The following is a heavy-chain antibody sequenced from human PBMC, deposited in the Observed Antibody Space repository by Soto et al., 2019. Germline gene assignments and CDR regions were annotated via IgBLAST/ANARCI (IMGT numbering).Heavy chain of an antibody. D-gene: IGHD3-10*01. V-gene: IGHV1-18*01. J-gene: IGHJ5*02. CDR3: ARDIFWGGFWESNWLDP. Sequence: QVQLVQSGAEVKKPGASVKVSCKASGYTFTSYGISWVRQAPGQGLEWMGWISAYNGNTNYAQKFQGRVTMTTDTSTSTAYMALRSLRSDDTAVYYCARDIFWGGFWESNWLDPWVQGTLVTVSS. CDR2: ISAYNGNT. CDR1: GYTFTSYG.